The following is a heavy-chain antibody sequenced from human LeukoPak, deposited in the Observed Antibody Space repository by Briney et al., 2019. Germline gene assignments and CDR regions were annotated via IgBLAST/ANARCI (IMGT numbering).Heavy chain of an antibody. V-gene: IGHV3-21*01. CDR1: GCTFSSYS. D-gene: IGHD3-16*01. J-gene: IGHJ6*02. CDR2: ISSSSSYI. Sequence: GGSLRLSCAASGCTFSSYSMNWVRQAPGKGLEWVSSISSSSSYIYYADSVKGRFTSSRDNAKNSLYLQMNSLRAEDTAVYYCARDWGYYYYYGVDVWGQGTTVTVSS. CDR3: ARDWGYYYYYGVDV.